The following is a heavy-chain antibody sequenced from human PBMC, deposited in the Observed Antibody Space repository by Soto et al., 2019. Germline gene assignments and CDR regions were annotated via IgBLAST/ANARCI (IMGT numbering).Heavy chain of an antibody. J-gene: IGHJ6*02. Sequence: GGSLRLSCAASGFTFSSYAMSWVRQAPGKGLEWVSAISGSGGSTYYADSVKGRFTISRDNSKNTLYLQMNSLRAEDTAVYYCAKDAKIFETPYYYYGMDVWGQGTTVTVSS. CDR1: GFTFSSYA. CDR3: AKDAKIFETPYYYYGMDV. CDR2: ISGSGGST. V-gene: IGHV3-23*01.